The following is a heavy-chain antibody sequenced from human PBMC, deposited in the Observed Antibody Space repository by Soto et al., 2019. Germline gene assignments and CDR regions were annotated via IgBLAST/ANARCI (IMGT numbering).Heavy chain of an antibody. D-gene: IGHD3-3*01. CDR3: AIHVITIFGVVIPWFDP. CDR2: IYYSGST. Sequence: SETLSLTCTVSGGSISSSSYYWGWIRQPPGKGLEWIGSIYYSGSTYYNPSLKSRVTISVDTSKNQFSLKLSSVTAADTAVYYCAIHVITIFGVVIPWFDPWGQGTLVTVSS. J-gene: IGHJ5*02. V-gene: IGHV4-39*01. CDR1: GGSISSSSYY.